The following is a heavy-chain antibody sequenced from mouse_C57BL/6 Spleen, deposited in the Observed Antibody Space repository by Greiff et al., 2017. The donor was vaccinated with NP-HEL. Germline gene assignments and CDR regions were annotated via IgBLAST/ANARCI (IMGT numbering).Heavy chain of an antibody. CDR2: INYDGSST. D-gene: IGHD1-1*01. Sequence: EVQGVESEGGLVQPGNSMKLSCTASGFTFSDYYMAWVRQAPEKGLEWVANINYDGSSTYYLASLKSRFIISRDNAKNILYLQMSSLKSEDTATYYCARDQGYYGSSYGYYDDWGQGTTLTVAS. V-gene: IGHV5-16*01. CDR3: ARDQGYYGSSYGYYDD. J-gene: IGHJ2*01. CDR1: GFTFSDYY.